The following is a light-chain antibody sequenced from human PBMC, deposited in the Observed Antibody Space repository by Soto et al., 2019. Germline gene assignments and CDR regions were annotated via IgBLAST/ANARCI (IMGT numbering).Light chain of an antibody. V-gene: IGKV3-11*01. CDR2: DAS. Sequence: EIVLTQSPATLSLSRGERATLSCRASQNIGDYLAWYQQRPGQAPRLLIYDASSRATGIPARFSGSGSGTDFTLTITYLEPEDFAVYYCQHRNNWRTFGQGTRVEIK. J-gene: IGKJ1*01. CDR1: QNIGDY. CDR3: QHRNNWRT.